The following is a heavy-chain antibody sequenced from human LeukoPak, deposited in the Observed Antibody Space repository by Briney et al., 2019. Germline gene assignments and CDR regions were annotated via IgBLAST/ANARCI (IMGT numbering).Heavy chain of an antibody. CDR3: AREGVIRNYYYGMDV. Sequence: GRSLRLSCAASGFTFSSYAMHWVRQAPGKGLECVAVISYDGSNKYYADSVKGRFTISRDNSKNTLYLQMNSLRAEDTAVYYCAREGVIRNYYYGMDVWGQGTTVTVSS. CDR2: ISYDGSNK. CDR1: GFTFSSYA. J-gene: IGHJ6*02. V-gene: IGHV3-30*04. D-gene: IGHD3-22*01.